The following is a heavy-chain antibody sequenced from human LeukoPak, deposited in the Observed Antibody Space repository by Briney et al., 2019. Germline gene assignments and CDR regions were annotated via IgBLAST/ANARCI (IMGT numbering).Heavy chain of an antibody. J-gene: IGHJ3*02. CDR1: GFSFTSYW. Sequence: GESLKISCKGSGFSFTSYWIAWARQMPGQGLEWMGIIYPSDSDTRYSPSFQGQVTISVDKSISTAYLQWTSLKASDTAMYYCTRQRGRKGASDIWGQGTMVAVSS. V-gene: IGHV5-51*01. CDR3: TRQRGRKGASDI. CDR2: IYPSDSDT.